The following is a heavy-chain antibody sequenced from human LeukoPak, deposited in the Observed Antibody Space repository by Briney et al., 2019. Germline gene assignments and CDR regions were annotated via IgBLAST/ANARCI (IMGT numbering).Heavy chain of an antibody. V-gene: IGHV3-66*02. CDR3: ARDVPYSSSSVDY. CDR2: IYSGGST. Sequence: PGGSLRLSCAASGFTVSSNYMSWVRQAPRKGLEWVSVIYSGGSTYYADSVKGRFTIPRDNSKNTLYLQMNSLRAEDTAVYYCARDVPYSSSSVDYWGQGTLVTVSS. D-gene: IGHD6-6*01. CDR1: GFTVSSNY. J-gene: IGHJ4*02.